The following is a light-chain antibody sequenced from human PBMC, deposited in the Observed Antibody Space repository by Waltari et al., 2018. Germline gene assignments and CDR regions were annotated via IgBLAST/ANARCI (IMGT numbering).Light chain of an antibody. Sequence: DIQMTQSPSTLSASVGDGVTITCRASQNIGRWLAWYQQKPGKAPKLLIYQASSLESGVPSRFSGNGAGTEFTFTISSLQTDDFATYYCQQYNNYWTFGQGTKVEIK. CDR2: QAS. CDR1: QNIGRW. V-gene: IGKV1-5*03. CDR3: QQYNNYWT. J-gene: IGKJ1*01.